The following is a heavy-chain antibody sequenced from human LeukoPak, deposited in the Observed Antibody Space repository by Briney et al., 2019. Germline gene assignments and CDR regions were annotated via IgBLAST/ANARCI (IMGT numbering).Heavy chain of an antibody. CDR2: ISGSGGST. V-gene: IGHV3-23*01. D-gene: IGHD3-22*01. CDR1: GFTLSSYA. J-gene: IGHJ5*02. CDR3: AKDRGHYYDSSGYYNWFDP. Sequence: SGGSLRLSCAASGFTLSSYAMSWVRQAPGKGLEWVSAISGSGGSTYYADSVKGRFTISRDNSKNTLYLQMNSLRAKDTAVYYCAKDRGHYYDSSGYYNWFDPWGQGTLVTVSS.